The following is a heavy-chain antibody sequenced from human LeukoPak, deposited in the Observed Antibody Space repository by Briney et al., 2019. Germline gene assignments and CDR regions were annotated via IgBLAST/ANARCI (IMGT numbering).Heavy chain of an antibody. CDR2: INHSGST. Sequence: SETLSLTCAVYGGSFSGYYWSWIRQPPGKGLEWIGEINHSGSTNYNPSLKSRVTISVDTSKNQFSLKLSSVTAADTAVYYCARGRRATIFGVVIPNWFDPWGQGTLVTVSS. V-gene: IGHV4-34*01. D-gene: IGHD3-3*01. J-gene: IGHJ5*02. CDR3: ARGRRATIFGVVIPNWFDP. CDR1: GGSFSGYY.